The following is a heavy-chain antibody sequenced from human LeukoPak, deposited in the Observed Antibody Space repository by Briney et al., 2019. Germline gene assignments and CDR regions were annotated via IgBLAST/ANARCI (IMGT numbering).Heavy chain of an antibody. CDR1: GYTFTGYY. CDR3: ARDATIFGVVILKNYYYGMDV. Sequence: ASVKVSCKASGYTFTGYYMHWVRQAPGQGLEWMGWINPNSGGTNYAQKFQGRVTMTRDTSISTAYMELSRLRSDDTAVYYCARDATIFGVVILKNYYYGMDVRGQGTTVTVSS. CDR2: INPNSGGT. V-gene: IGHV1-2*02. J-gene: IGHJ6*02. D-gene: IGHD3-3*01.